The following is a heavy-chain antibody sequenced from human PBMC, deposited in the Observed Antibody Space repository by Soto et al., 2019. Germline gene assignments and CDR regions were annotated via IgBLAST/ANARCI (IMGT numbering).Heavy chain of an antibody. D-gene: IGHD3-3*01. CDR1: GFTFSAYT. Sequence: SGGSLRLSCAASGFTFSAYTMNWVRQAPGKGLEWVSGILGGGSTYYADSVKGRFTISRDHSQNSVFLQMNSLRDEDTAVYYCAKDRQTDGFWTIDYWGQGTLVTVSS. CDR2: ILGGGST. V-gene: IGHV3-23*01. CDR3: AKDRQTDGFWTIDY. J-gene: IGHJ4*02.